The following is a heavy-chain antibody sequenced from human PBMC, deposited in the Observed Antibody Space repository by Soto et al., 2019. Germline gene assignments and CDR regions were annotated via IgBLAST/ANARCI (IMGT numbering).Heavy chain of an antibody. J-gene: IGHJ4*02. V-gene: IGHV3-23*01. CDR2: ISGSGNTR. CDR1: GVSFGGYA. CDR3: AKASKGYTGYDLDY. Sequence: PGGSLRLSCAASGVSFGGYAMNWVRQAPGKGLEWVSAISGSGNTRYYSDSVRGRFTISRDNSKNTLYLEMISLRVEDTALYFCAKASKGYTGYDLDYWGQGTPVTVSS. D-gene: IGHD5-12*01.